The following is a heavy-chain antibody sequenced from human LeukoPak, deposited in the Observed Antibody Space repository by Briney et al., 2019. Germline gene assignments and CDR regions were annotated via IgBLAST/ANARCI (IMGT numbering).Heavy chain of an antibody. Sequence: SETLSLTCAVYGGSFSGYYWSWIRQPPGKGLEWIGEINHSGSTNYNPSLKSRVTISVDTSKNQFSLKLSSVTAADTAVYYCARANVDIVATILGYWGQGTLVTVSS. CDR1: GGSFSGYY. J-gene: IGHJ4*02. CDR3: ARANVDIVATILGY. V-gene: IGHV4-34*01. CDR2: INHSGST. D-gene: IGHD5-12*01.